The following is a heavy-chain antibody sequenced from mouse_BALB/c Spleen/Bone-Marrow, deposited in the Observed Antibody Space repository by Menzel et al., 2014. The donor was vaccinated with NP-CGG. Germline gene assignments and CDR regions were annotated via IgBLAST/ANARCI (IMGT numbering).Heavy chain of an antibody. V-gene: IGHV1-7*01. Sequence: VQLQQSGAELAKPGASVKMSCKASGYTFTSYWMHWVKQRPGQGLEWIGYINPSTGYTEYNQKFKDEATLTADKSSSTAYMQLSSLTSEDSAVYYRARRDYWYFDVWGAGTTVTVSS. CDR1: GYTFTSYW. J-gene: IGHJ1*01. CDR3: ARRDYWYFDV. CDR2: INPSTGYT.